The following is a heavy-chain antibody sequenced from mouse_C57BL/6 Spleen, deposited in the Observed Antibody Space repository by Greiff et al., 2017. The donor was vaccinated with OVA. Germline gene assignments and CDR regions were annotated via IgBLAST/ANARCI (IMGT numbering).Heavy chain of an antibody. CDR1: GYTFTSYW. D-gene: IGHD1-1*02. CDR3: AIPWGGNYDAMDY. Sequence: QVQLQQPGAELVKPGASVKVSCKASGYTFTSYWMHWVKQRPGQGLEWIGRIHPSDSDTNYNQKFKGKATLTVDKSSSTAYMQRSSLTSEDSAVYYCAIPWGGNYDAMDYWGQGTSVTVSS. CDR2: IHPSDSDT. V-gene: IGHV1-74*01. J-gene: IGHJ4*01.